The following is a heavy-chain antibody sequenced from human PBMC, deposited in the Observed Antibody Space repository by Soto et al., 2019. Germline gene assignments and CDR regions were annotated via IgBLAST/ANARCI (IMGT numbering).Heavy chain of an antibody. J-gene: IGHJ4*02. V-gene: IGHV3-9*01. Sequence: GGSLRLSCAASGFTFDDYAMHWVRQAPGKGLEWVSGISWNSGSIGYADSVKGRFTISRDNAKNSLYLQMNSLRAEDTALYYCAKAESSSSGGTLDYWGQGTLVTVSS. CDR1: GFTFDDYA. CDR2: ISWNSGSI. CDR3: AKAESSSSGGTLDY. D-gene: IGHD6-6*01.